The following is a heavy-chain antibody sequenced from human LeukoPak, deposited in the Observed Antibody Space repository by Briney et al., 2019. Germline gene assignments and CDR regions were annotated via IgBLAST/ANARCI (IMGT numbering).Heavy chain of an antibody. CDR1: GFSLSSNW. D-gene: IGHD1-1*01. J-gene: IGHJ4*02. V-gene: IGHV3-7*01. CDR3: ARDGRGGHNDC. Sequence: GGSLRLSCAASGFSLSSNWMSWVSQAPGRGLEWVANIREDGSEKKYVDSVKGRFTISRDNAKNSLYLQMNSLRAEDTAVYYCARDGRGGHNDCWGQGTLVTVSS. CDR2: IREDGSEK.